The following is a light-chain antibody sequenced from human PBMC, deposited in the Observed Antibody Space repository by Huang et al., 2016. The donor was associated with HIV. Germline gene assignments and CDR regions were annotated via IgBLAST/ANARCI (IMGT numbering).Light chain of an antibody. V-gene: IGKV3-11*01. CDR2: YAS. Sequence: ELVFTQPPATLSLSPGERVTISCRASQSVSNYLAWYQQKPGQAPRLLIYYASTRATGIPARFSGSGSGTDFTLTISSLEPEDFAVYYCQQRSKWPGTFGQGTRLESK. J-gene: IGKJ5*01. CDR3: QQRSKWPGT. CDR1: QSVSNY.